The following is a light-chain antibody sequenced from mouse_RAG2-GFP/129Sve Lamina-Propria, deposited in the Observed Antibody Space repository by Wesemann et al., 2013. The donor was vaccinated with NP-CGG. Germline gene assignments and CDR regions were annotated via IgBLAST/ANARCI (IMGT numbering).Light chain of an antibody. V-gene: IGKV6-17*01. CDR1: QNVGTA. J-gene: IGKJ1*01. CDR3: HQYLSSRT. Sequence: DIVMTQSQKFMSTTVGDRVSITCKASQNVGTAVAWYQQKPGQSPKLLIYSASYRYTGVPDRFTGSGSGTDFTFTISSVQAEDLAVYYCHQYLSSRTFGGGTKLEIK. CDR2: SAS.